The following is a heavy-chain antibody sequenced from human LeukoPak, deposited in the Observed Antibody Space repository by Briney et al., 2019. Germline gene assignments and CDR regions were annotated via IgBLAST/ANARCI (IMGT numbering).Heavy chain of an antibody. CDR1: GGSISSGGYY. D-gene: IGHD3-22*01. J-gene: IGHJ4*02. Sequence: SETLSLTCTVSGGSISSGGYYWSWIRQPPGKGLEWIGYIYHSGSTYYNPSLKSRVTISVDRSKNQFSLKLSSVTAADTAVYYCARVGHYYDSSGHDWGQGTLVTVSS. CDR3: ARVGHYYDSSGHD. V-gene: IGHV4-30-2*01. CDR2: IYHSGST.